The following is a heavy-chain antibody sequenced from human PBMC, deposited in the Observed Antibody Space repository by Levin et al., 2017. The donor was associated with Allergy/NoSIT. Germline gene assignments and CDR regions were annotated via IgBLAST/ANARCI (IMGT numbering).Heavy chain of an antibody. V-gene: IGHV3-21*01. CDR2: ISSSSSYI. CDR1: GFTFSSYS. CDR3: ARDTAATWLGHAYYYYDYGMDV. D-gene: IGHD1-26*01. Sequence: GESLKISCAASGFTFSSYSMNWVRQAPGKGLEWVSSISSSSSYIYYADSVKGRFTISRDNAKNSLYLQMNSLRAEDTAVYYCARDTAATWLGHAYYYYDYGMDVWGQGTTVTVSS. J-gene: IGHJ6*02.